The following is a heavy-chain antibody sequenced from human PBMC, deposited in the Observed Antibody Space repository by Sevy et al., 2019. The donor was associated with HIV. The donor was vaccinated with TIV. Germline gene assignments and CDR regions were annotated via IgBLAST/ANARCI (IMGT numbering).Heavy chain of an antibody. V-gene: IGHV3-33*01. J-gene: IGHJ4*02. CDR1: GFLFRNYG. CDR3: ARHKTAMENIDY. CDR2: IWYDGSNK. Sequence: GGSLRLSCAVSGFLFRNYGMHWVRQAPGKGLEWVAVIWYDGSNKNYADSVKGRFTISRDNSKNMLYLEMDSLGVKDTAVYYCARHKTAMENIDYWGQGTLVTVSS. D-gene: IGHD5-18*01.